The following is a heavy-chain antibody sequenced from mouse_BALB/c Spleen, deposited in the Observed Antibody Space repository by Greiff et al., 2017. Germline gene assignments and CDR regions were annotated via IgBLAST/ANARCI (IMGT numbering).Heavy chain of an antibody. V-gene: IGHV1S137*01. CDR3: AREGLLTETGGFDY. D-gene: IGHD4-1*01. Sequence: QVQLKESGAELVRPGVSVKISCKGSGYTFTDYAMHWVKQSHAKSLEWIGVISTYYGDASYNQKFKGKATMTVDKSSSTAYMELARLTSEDSAIYYCAREGLLTETGGFDYWGQGTTLTVSS. J-gene: IGHJ2*01. CDR1: GYTFTDYA. CDR2: ISTYYGDA.